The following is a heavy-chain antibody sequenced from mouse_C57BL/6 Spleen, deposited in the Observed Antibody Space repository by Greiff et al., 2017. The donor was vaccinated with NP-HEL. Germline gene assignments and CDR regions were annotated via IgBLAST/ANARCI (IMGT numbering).Heavy chain of an antibody. CDR3: ARLITTVVGYYFDY. CDR1: GYTFTSYT. V-gene: IGHV1-4*01. J-gene: IGHJ2*01. Sequence: QVQLQQSGAELARPGASVKMSCKASGYTFTSYTMHWVKQRPGQGLEWIGYINPSSGYPKYNQKFKDKATLTADKSSSPAYMQLSSLTSEDSAVYYCARLITTVVGYYFDYWGQGTTLTVSS. CDR2: INPSSGYP. D-gene: IGHD1-1*01.